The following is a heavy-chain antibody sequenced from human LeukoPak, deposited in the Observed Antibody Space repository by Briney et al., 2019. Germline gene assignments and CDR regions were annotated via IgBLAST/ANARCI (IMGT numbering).Heavy chain of an antibody. CDR2: IYHSGST. CDR1: GYSISSGYY. D-gene: IGHD5-18*01. J-gene: IGHJ4*02. V-gene: IGHV4-38-2*02. CDR3: AKGYSYGYRRLYYFDY. Sequence: SETLSLTCTVSGYSISSGYYWGWIRQPPGKGLEWIGSIYHSGSTYYNPSLKSRVTISVDTSKNQFSLKLSSVTAADTAVYYCAKGYSYGYRRLYYFDYWGQGTLVTVSS.